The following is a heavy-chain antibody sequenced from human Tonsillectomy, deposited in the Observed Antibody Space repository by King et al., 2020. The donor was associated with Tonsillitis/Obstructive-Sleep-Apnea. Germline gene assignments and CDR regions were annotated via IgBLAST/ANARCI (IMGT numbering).Heavy chain of an antibody. D-gene: IGHD3-16*01. CDR1: GFMFHDYA. J-gene: IGHJ5*02. Sequence: VQLVESGGGLVQPGRSLRLSCAASGFMFHDYAMHWVRQAPGKGLEWVSGISWNSGSIGYADSVKGQFTISRDNAKNSLYLQMNSLRAEDTALYYCTKDKNPRFGGAGNWFDPWGQGTLVTVSS. V-gene: IGHV3-9*01. CDR3: TKDKNPRFGGAGNWFDP. CDR2: ISWNSGSI.